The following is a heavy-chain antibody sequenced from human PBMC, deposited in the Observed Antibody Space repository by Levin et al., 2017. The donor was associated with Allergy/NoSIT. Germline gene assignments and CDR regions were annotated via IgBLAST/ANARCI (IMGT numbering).Heavy chain of an antibody. CDR2: IKEDGSET. CDR1: GFTFNNYF. J-gene: IGHJ4*02. D-gene: IGHD6-19*01. V-gene: IGHV3-7*01. Sequence: GESLKISCVASGFTFNNYFMKWVRQAPGKGLEWVADIKEDGSETSYVDSVKGRFIISRDNAKNSVHLQMNSLRVEDTAVYYCGRGTIGVAGADYWGQETRSPSPQ. CDR3: GRGTIGVAGADY.